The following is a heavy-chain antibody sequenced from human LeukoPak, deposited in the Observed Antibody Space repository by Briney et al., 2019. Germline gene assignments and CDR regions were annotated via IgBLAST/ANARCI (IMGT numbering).Heavy chain of an antibody. CDR3: ARMCRPGSSLHGMDV. Sequence: PSETLSLTCAVYGGSFSGYYWSWIRQPPGKGLEWIGEINHSGSTNYNPSLKSRVTISVDTSKNQFSLKLSSVTPADTAVYYCARMCRPGSSLHGMDVWGQGTTVTVSS. CDR1: GGSFSGYY. D-gene: IGHD6-13*01. V-gene: IGHV4-34*01. J-gene: IGHJ6*02. CDR2: INHSGST.